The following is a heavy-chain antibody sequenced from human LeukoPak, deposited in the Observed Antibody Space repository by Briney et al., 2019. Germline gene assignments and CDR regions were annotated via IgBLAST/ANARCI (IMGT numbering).Heavy chain of an antibody. D-gene: IGHD1-7*01. CDR2: IYYSGST. J-gene: IGHJ4*02. Sequence: NPSETLSLTCTVSGGSISSSSYYWGWIRQPPGKGLEWIGSIYYSGSTYYNPSLKSRVTISVDTSKNQFSLKLSSVTAADTAVYYCAREWATLADWNYEAPDPFDYWGQGTLVTVSS. V-gene: IGHV4-39*02. CDR3: AREWATLADWNYEAPDPFDY. CDR1: GGSISSSSYY.